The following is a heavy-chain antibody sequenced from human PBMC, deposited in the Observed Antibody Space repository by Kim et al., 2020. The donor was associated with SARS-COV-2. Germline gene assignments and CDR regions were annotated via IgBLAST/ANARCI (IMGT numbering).Heavy chain of an antibody. V-gene: IGHV3-33*01. J-gene: IGHJ6*03. CDR1: GFTFSSYG. CDR2: IWLDGSNQ. Sequence: GGSLRLSCAASGFTFSSYGIHWVRQAPGKGLEWVTVIWLDGSNQHYIDSVKGRFTISRDNSRHTLYLRMNSLRAEDTAVYYCARGRGSYNYYMDVWGKGTAVTVSS. CDR3: ARGRGSYNYYMDV.